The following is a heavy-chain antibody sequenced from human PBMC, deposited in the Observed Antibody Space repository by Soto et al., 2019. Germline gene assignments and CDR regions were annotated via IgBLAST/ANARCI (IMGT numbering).Heavy chain of an antibody. CDR2: IYSGGSI. CDR1: GFTVSNNF. J-gene: IGHJ4*02. D-gene: IGHD3-16*01. V-gene: IGHV3-53*02. Sequence: VQLVESGGGLIHAGGSLRLSCAVSGFTVSNNFMMWVRQAPGKGLEWVSLIYSGGSISYADSVKGRFTISRDGSMNMLYLQMNSLTAEDTAVNYCARDGNGQRGSPHWGQGPLVTVSS. CDR3: ARDGNGQRGSPH.